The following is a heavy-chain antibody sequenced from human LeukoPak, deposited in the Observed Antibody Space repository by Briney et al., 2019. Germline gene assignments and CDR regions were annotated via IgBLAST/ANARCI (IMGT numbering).Heavy chain of an antibody. D-gene: IGHD1-26*01. CDR3: ARHQGSLLFDY. Sequence: SETLSLTCAVYGGSFSGYYWSWIRQPPGKGLEWIGEINHSGSTNYNPSLKSRVTISVDTSKNQFSLKLSSVTAADTAVYYCARHQGSLLFDYWGQGTLVTVSS. J-gene: IGHJ4*02. CDR2: INHSGST. V-gene: IGHV4-34*01. CDR1: GGSFSGYY.